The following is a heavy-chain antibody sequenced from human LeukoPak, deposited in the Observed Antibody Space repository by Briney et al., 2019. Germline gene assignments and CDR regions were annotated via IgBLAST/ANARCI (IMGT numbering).Heavy chain of an antibody. CDR3: ARDRGTGYGVEIDY. J-gene: IGHJ4*02. CDR2: INPNSGGT. Sequence: GESLKISCKASGYTFTGYYMHWLRQAPGQGLEWMGWINPNSGGTNYPQKFQGRVTMTRDTSISTAYMELSSLRSDDTAVYYCARDRGTGYGVEIDYWGQGTLVTVSS. D-gene: IGHD5-12*01. V-gene: IGHV1-2*02. CDR1: GYTFTGYY.